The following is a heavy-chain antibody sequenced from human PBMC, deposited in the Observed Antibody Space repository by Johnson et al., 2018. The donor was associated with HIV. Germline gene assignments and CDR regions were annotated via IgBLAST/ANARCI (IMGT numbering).Heavy chain of an antibody. CDR1: GFTVSSNY. CDR2: IFSGDST. CDR3: AREGRGSSSGAFDI. Sequence: VQLVESGGGLVKPGGSLRLSCAASGFTVSSNYMNWVRQAPGTGLQWVSIIFSGDSTYYANSVKGRFTISRDNSKNTLYLQMGSLRAEDMAVYYCAREGRGSSSGAFDIWGQGTMVTVSS. J-gene: IGHJ3*02. V-gene: IGHV3-66*01. D-gene: IGHD6-6*01.